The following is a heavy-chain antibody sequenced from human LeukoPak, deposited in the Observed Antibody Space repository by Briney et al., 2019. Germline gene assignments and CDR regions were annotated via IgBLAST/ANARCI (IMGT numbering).Heavy chain of an antibody. Sequence: KPSETLSLTCTVSHYSINSGYYWGWIRQPPGKRLEWIASIHSSGTTYYNPTLKSRLTISVDTSKNQISLNLTSVTAADAAVYYCARDTWVSWYYYYMDVWGKGTTVTVSS. CDR1: HYSINSGYY. V-gene: IGHV4-38-2*02. CDR2: IHSSGTT. CDR3: ARDTWVSWYYYYMDV. D-gene: IGHD6-13*01. J-gene: IGHJ6*03.